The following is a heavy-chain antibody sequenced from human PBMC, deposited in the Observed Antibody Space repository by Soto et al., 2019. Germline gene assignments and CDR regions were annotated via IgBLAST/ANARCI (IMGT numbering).Heavy chain of an antibody. CDR2: IKQDGSEK. D-gene: IGHD6-13*01. J-gene: IGHJ6*02. Sequence: EVQLVESGGGLVQPGGSLRLSCAASGFTFNSFWMSWVRQAPVKGLEWVGHIKQDGSEKNYVDAVKGRFTISRDNAKNSLYLQMNSLRAEDTAVYDCARIASAGRGWDVWGQGTTVVVSS. V-gene: IGHV3-7*01. CDR3: ARIASAGRGWDV. CDR1: GFTFNSFW.